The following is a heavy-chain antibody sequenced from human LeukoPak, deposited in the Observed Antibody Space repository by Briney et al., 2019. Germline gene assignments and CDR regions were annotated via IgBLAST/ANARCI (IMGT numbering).Heavy chain of an antibody. Sequence: ASVKVSCKASGYTFTGHYMHWLRQAPEQGLEWMGWTNPNNGGTNYAQKFQGRVTVTRDTSISTAYMELSRLRSDDTAVYYCAREIRKGQWPVFALNYWGQGTLVTVSS. CDR1: GYTFTGHY. D-gene: IGHD6-19*01. V-gene: IGHV1-2*02. CDR3: AREIRKGQWPVFALNY. CDR2: TNPNNGGT. J-gene: IGHJ4*02.